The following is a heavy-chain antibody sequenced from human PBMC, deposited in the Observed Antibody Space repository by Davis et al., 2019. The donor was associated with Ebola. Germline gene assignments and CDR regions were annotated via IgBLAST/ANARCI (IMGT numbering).Heavy chain of an antibody. Sequence: SETLSLTCTVSGGSISSGDYYWSWIRQPPGKGLEWIGYIYYSGSTYYNPSLKSRVTISVDTSKNQFSLRVTSVTAADTAIYYCASGGGDYWGQGTLVTVSS. V-gene: IGHV4-30-4*02. D-gene: IGHD3-16*01. CDR3: ASGGGDY. CDR1: GGSISSGDYY. J-gene: IGHJ4*02. CDR2: IYYSGST.